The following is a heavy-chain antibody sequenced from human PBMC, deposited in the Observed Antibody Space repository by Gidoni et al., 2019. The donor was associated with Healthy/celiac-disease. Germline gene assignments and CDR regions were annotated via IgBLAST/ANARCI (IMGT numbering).Heavy chain of an antibody. D-gene: IGHD2-8*01. J-gene: IGHJ4*02. V-gene: IGHV3-23*01. CDR3: ALISPTGAHSDY. Sequence: EVQLLESGGGLVQPGGSPRLSCAASGFTFSSYDLSWVRQAPGKGLEWVSAISGSGGSTYYADSVKGRFTISRDNSKNTLYLQMNSLRAEDTAVYYCALISPTGAHSDYWGQGTLVTVSS. CDR2: ISGSGGST. CDR1: GFTFSSYD.